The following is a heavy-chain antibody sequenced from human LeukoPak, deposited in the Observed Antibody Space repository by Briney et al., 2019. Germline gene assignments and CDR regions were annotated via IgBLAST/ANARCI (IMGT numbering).Heavy chain of an antibody. D-gene: IGHD3-10*01. V-gene: IGHV1-46*01. CDR3: ARDLEWFGELSHYYYGMDV. CDR2: INPSGGST. CDR1: GYTFTSYY. J-gene: IGHJ6*02. Sequence: RASVKVSCKASGYTFTSYYMHWVRQAPGQGLEWMGIINPSGGSTSYAQKFQGRVTMTRDTSTSTVYMELSSLRSEDTAVYYCARDLEWFGELSHYYYGMDVWGQGTTVTVSS.